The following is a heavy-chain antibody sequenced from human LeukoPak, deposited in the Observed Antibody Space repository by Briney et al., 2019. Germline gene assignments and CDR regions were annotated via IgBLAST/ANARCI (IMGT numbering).Heavy chain of an antibody. J-gene: IGHJ6*03. V-gene: IGHV7-4-1*02. CDR1: GYTFTSYA. D-gene: IGHD6-13*01. CDR2: INTNTGNP. CDR3: ARDQRVSTKDYYYYYMDV. Sequence: GASVKVSCKASGYTFTSYAMNWVRQAPGQGLEWMGWINTNTGNPTYAQGFTGRFVFPLDTSVSTAYLQISSLKAEDTAVYYCARDQRVSTKDYYYYYMDVWGKGTTVTVSS.